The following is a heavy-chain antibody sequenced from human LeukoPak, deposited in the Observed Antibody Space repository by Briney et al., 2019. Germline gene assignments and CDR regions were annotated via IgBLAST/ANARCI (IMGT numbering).Heavy chain of an antibody. CDR1: GYTFTSYD. D-gene: IGHD6-13*01. Sequence: ASVKVSCKASGYTFTSYDINWVRQATGQGLEWMGWMNPNSGNTAYAQQFQGRDNMTRNTSISTAYMELSSLRSEDTAVYYCARVSSYSSSWYYYYGMDVWGQGTTVTVSS. J-gene: IGHJ6*02. V-gene: IGHV1-8*01. CDR3: ARVSSYSSSWYYYYGMDV. CDR2: MNPNSGNT.